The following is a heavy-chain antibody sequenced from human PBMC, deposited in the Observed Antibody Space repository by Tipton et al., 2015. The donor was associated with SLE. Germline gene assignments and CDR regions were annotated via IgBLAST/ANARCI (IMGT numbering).Heavy chain of an antibody. Sequence: SLRLSCAASGFTFSSYSMNWVRQAPGKGLEWVSYISSSSSRIYYADPVRGRFTISRDNSKNMLYLQMNGLRAEDTAVYYCAKGPLCSGGRCPRDYYYYYKDVWGKGTTVTVSS. CDR2: ISSSSSRI. CDR1: GFTFSSYS. V-gene: IGHV3-48*01. D-gene: IGHD2-15*01. J-gene: IGHJ6*03. CDR3: AKGPLCSGGRCPRDYYYYYKDV.